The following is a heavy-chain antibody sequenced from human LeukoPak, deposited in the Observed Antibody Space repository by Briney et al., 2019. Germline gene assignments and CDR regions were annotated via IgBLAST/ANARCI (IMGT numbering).Heavy chain of an antibody. Sequence: SVRVSCKASGGTFRTYDMSWVRQAPGQGLQWMGGIIPLSGAAKYAQKFQGRVTITADESTSTVYMELSSLRSEDTAVYYCARYDSSGSHFEYWGQGTLLTVSS. CDR1: GGTFRTYD. CDR2: IIPLSGAA. V-gene: IGHV1-69*01. D-gene: IGHD3-22*01. J-gene: IGHJ4*02. CDR3: ARYDSSGSHFEY.